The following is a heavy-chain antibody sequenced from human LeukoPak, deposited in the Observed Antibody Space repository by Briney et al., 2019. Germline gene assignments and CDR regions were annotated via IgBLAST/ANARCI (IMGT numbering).Heavy chain of an antibody. CDR2: IIPIFGTA. Sequence: VASVKVSCKASGGTFSSYAISWVRQAPGQGLEWMGGIIPIFGTANYAQKFRGRVTITADESTSTAYMELSSLRSEDTAVYYCARCYYDSSGYYSTWDRRYFDYWGQGTLVTVSS. D-gene: IGHD3-22*01. V-gene: IGHV1-69*13. J-gene: IGHJ4*02. CDR1: GGTFSSYA. CDR3: ARCYYDSSGYYSTWDRRYFDY.